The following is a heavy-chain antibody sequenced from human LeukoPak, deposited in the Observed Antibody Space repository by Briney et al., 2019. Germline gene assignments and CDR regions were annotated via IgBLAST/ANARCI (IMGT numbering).Heavy chain of an antibody. D-gene: IGHD3-10*01. Sequence: SGGSLRLSCAASGFTFSSYSMNWVRQAPGKGLEWVSSISSSSSYIYYADSVKGRFTISRDNAKNTLYLQMNSLRAEDTAVYYCAREYGFGSGSYYPWGQGTLVIVSS. CDR3: AREYGFGSGSYYP. V-gene: IGHV3-21*01. CDR1: GFTFSSYS. J-gene: IGHJ5*02. CDR2: ISSSSSYI.